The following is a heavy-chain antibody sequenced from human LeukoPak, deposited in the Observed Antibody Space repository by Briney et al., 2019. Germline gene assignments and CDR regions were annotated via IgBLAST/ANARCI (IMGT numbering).Heavy chain of an antibody. D-gene: IGHD6-19*01. Sequence: SETLSLICTVSGGSISSSSYYWGWIRQPPGKGLEWIGSIYYSGSTYYNPSLKSRVTISVDTSKNQFSLKLSSVTAADTAVYYCARSKQWLVPRYTGHYFDYWGQGTLVTVSS. CDR2: IYYSGST. V-gene: IGHV4-39*01. J-gene: IGHJ4*02. CDR1: GGSISSSSYY. CDR3: ARSKQWLVPRYTGHYFDY.